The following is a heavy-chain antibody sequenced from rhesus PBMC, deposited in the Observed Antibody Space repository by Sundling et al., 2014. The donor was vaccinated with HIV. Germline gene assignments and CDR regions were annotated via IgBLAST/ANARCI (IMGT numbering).Heavy chain of an antibody. J-gene: IGHJ6*01. CDR2: ISGSSGST. CDR3: ARGGWYSYGLDS. CDR1: GYSISSGNY. Sequence: QVQLQESGPAVVKPSETLSLTCAVSGYSISSGNYWGWIRQPPGKGLEYIGYISGSSGSTNYNPSLKSRVTISKDMSKNQFFLKLSFVTAADTAVYYCARGGWYSYGLDSWGQGVVVTVSS. D-gene: IGHD6-31*01. V-gene: IGHV4-99*02.